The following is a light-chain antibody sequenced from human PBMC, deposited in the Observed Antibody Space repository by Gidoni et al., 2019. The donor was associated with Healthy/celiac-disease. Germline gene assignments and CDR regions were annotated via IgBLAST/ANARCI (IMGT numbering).Light chain of an antibody. V-gene: IGKV1-39*01. Sequence: DIQMTQSPSSLSASVGDRVTITCRASQSISNFLNWYQQKPGKAPKLLIYAASSLQSGVPSRFSGSGSGTDFTLTIGSLQPEDFASYYCQQSYSTPRTFGQXTKVEIK. CDR2: AAS. CDR1: QSISNF. CDR3: QQSYSTPRT. J-gene: IGKJ1*01.